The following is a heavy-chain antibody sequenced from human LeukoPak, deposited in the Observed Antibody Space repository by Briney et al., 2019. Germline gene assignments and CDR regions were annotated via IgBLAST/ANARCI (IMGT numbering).Heavy chain of an antibody. D-gene: IGHD3-16*01. CDR2: ISSNGGST. J-gene: IGHJ4*02. V-gene: IGHV3-64*01. CDR1: GLTFSSYA. Sequence: PGGSLRLSCVASGLTFSSYAMHWVRQAPGKGLEYVSGISSNGGSTDYANSVKGRFTISRDVSKNTLYLQMGNLRALDIAVYYCSSDDTSCLRPYYFDYWGQGTLVTVSS. CDR3: SSDDTSCLRPYYFDY.